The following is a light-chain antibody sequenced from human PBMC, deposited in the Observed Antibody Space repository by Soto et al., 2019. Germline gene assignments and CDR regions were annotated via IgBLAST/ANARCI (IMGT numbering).Light chain of an antibody. Sequence: QSALTQPASVSGSPGQSITISCTGTSSDIGGYKYVSWYQHCPDKAPKLIIYEGTKRPSEISDRFSGSESDTTASLIISGLQPEDEADYYCSSYAGSSARVVFGGGTKLTVL. CDR1: SSDIGGYKY. CDR3: SSYAGSSARVV. V-gene: IGLV2-14*01. CDR2: EGT. J-gene: IGLJ2*01.